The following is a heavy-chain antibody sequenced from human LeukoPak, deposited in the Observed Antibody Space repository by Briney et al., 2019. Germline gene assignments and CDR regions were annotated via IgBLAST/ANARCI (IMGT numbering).Heavy chain of an antibody. D-gene: IGHD5-12*01. CDR3: ARDGGYDGDEPREMDY. CDR1: GYIFTSFP. CDR2: INAGNGNT. Sequence: ASVKVSCKASGYIFTSFPLHWVRQAPGQSLEWMGWINAGNGNTKYSQKFRGRVTIIRDTSATTAYMELSSLRSEDTAVYYCARDGGYDGDEPREMDYWGQGTLVTVPS. V-gene: IGHV1-3*01. J-gene: IGHJ4*02.